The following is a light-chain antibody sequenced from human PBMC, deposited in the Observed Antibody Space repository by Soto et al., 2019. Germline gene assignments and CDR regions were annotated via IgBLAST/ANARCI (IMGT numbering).Light chain of an antibody. CDR1: QSISSW. CDR3: QQYTSYSGT. J-gene: IGKJ2*02. V-gene: IGKV1-5*01. CDR2: DAS. Sequence: DIQMTQSPSTLSASVGDRVTITCRASQSISSWLAWYQQKPGKAPKLLIYDASSLESGVPSRFSGSGSGTEFTLTISSVQSDDFATYYCQQYTSYSGTFGEGTKLEIK.